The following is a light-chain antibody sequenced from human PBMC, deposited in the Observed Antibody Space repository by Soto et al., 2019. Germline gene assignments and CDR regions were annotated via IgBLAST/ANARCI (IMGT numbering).Light chain of an antibody. J-gene: IGKJ1*01. Sequence: DIQMTQSPSSLSASVGDRVTITCRASQSISSYLNWYQQKPGKAPKLLIYAGSSLQSGVPSRFSGSGSGTDFTLTISSLQPEDFATYYCQQRYSTPRTFGQGTKVEIK. V-gene: IGKV1-39*01. CDR1: QSISSY. CDR3: QQRYSTPRT. CDR2: AGS.